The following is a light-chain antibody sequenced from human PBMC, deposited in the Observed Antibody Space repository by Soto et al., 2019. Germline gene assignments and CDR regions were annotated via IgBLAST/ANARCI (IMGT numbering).Light chain of an antibody. CDR3: QQYETLPT. J-gene: IGKJ5*01. Sequence: PSALSASGGDRATITFQASQNINNYLNWYQQKPGRATKLLIYDASNLEAGVPSSFRGSGSGTDFTFTISRLPPEYTATYYCQQYETLPTFGQGTRLEI. CDR2: DAS. CDR1: QNINNY. V-gene: IGKV1-33*01.